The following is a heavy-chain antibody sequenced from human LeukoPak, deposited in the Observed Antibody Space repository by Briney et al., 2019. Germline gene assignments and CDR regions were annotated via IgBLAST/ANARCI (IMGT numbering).Heavy chain of an antibody. CDR2: IRSSSSTI. D-gene: IGHD6-19*01. J-gene: IGHJ6*03. CDR3: ARHRAHGWTRNYYYYMDV. Sequence: GGSLRLSCAASGFTFSSYEMNWVRQTPGKGLEWVAYIRSSSSTIYYADSVKGRFTISRDNAKNSLYLQMNSLRAEDTAVYYCARHRAHGWTRNYYYYMDVWGKGTTVTVSS. V-gene: IGHV3-48*01. CDR1: GFTFSSYE.